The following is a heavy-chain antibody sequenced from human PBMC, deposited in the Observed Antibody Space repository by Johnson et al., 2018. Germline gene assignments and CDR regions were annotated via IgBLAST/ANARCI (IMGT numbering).Heavy chain of an antibody. CDR2: IRGDGSTT. V-gene: IGHV3-74*01. Sequence: VQLQESGGGLVQPGGSLRLSCAASGFTFSRYWMHWVRQVSGKGLVWVSRIRGDGSTTAYADSVKGRFPISRDNAKNTLYLQMKSLRAEDTDVYYCAREGLECSSSNCYRAAFDIWGQGTMVTVSS. CDR3: AREGLECSSSNCYRAAFDI. J-gene: IGHJ3*02. CDR1: GFTFSRYW. D-gene: IGHD2-2*01.